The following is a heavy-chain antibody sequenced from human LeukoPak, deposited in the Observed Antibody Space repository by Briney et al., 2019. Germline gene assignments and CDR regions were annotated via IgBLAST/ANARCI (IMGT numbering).Heavy chain of an antibody. CDR1: GFTFSSYW. D-gene: IGHD3-22*01. V-gene: IGHV3-7*01. CDR3: ARRPMIVVVSGGFDY. Sequence: GGSLRLSCAASGFTFSSYWMSWVRQAPGKGLEWVANIKQDGSEKYYVDSVKGRFTISRDNAKNSLYLQMNSLRAEDTAVYYCARRPMIVVVSGGFDYWGQGTLVTVSS. J-gene: IGHJ4*02. CDR2: IKQDGSEK.